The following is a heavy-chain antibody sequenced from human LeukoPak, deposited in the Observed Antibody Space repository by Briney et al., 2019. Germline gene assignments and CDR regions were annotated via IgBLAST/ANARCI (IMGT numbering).Heavy chain of an antibody. D-gene: IGHD1-1*01. CDR2: ISYDGSNK. CDR3: ARDTTNCFDP. CDR1: GFAFRNYW. J-gene: IGHJ5*02. V-gene: IGHV3-30*03. Sequence: GGSLRLSCVASGFAFRNYWMYWVRQAPGKGLEWVALISYDGSNKYYADSVKGRFTISRDNSKNTLYLQMNSLRAEDTAVYYCARDTTNCFDPWGQGTLVTVSS.